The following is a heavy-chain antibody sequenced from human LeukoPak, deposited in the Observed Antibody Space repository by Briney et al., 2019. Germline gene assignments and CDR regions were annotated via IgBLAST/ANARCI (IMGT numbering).Heavy chain of an antibody. D-gene: IGHD2-15*01. CDR2: IHDSGST. V-gene: IGHV4-59*08. Sequence: PSETLSLTCTVSGGTISSYYWNWSRQPPGKGLEWIGYIHDSGSTKYNPSLKSRVTISVETSKNQFSLKLSSVTAADTAVYYCAGQDIVVVATTTRAFDIWGQGTMVTVSS. CDR1: GGTISSYY. CDR3: AGQDIVVVATTTRAFDI. J-gene: IGHJ3*02.